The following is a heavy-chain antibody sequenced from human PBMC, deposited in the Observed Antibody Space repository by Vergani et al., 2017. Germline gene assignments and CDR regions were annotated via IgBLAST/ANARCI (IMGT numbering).Heavy chain of an antibody. CDR1: GGTFSSYA. J-gene: IGHJ4*02. CDR2: ISGSGGST. V-gene: IGHV3-23*04. D-gene: IGHD2-2*01. Sequence: VQLVQSGAEVKKPGSSVKVSCKASGGTFSSYAISWVRQAPGKGLEWVSAISGSGGSTYYADSVKGRFTISRDNSKNTLYLQMNSLRAEDTAVYYCAKKGGQYQLLPSGYFDYWGQGTLVTVSS. CDR3: AKKGGQYQLLPSGYFDY.